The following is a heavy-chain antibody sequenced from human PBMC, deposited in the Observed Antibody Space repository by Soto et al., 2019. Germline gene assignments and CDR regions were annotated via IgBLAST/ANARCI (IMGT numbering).Heavy chain of an antibody. CDR1: GDSIRSSSHY. CDR3: YINGF. Sequence: PSETLSLTCTVSGDSIRSSSHYWAGNRQPPGKVFEWIVGFYDSGGPYYNPSLKSRVTMSVDTSKNQFSLNLKSVTAADTAVYYCYINGFWGQGTLVT. V-gene: IGHV4-39*01. D-gene: IGHD2-8*01. J-gene: IGHJ1*01. CDR2: FYDSGGP.